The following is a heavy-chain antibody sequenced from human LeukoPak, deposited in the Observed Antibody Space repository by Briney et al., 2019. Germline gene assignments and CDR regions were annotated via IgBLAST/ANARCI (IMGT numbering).Heavy chain of an antibody. CDR1: GFTFSSYG. V-gene: IGHV3-23*01. CDR3: AKDTGSGYDYFSYYFDY. D-gene: IGHD5-12*01. Sequence: GGTLRLSCLASGFTFSSYGMSWVRQAPGKGLEWVSAISGSGFSTYHADSVKGRFTISRDNSKNTLYLQINSLRAEDTAAYYCAKDTGSGYDYFSYYFDYWGQGTLVTVSS. J-gene: IGHJ4*02. CDR2: ISGSGFST.